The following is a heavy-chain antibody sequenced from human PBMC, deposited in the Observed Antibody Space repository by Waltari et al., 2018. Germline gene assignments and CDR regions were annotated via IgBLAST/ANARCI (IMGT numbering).Heavy chain of an antibody. CDR1: GYVFTNYG. J-gene: IGHJ6*02. CDR2: ISAYNGNT. CDR3: ARLSVTLSGVVVGSMDV. D-gene: IGHD3-3*01. V-gene: IGHV1-18*01. Sequence: QVQLVQSETEVKKPWASVKVSCKTSGYVFTNYGITWVRQAPGQGLEWVGWISAYNGNTKYAQQFQGRVTLTTEASTGTAYMDLRNLRSDDSAVYYCARLSVTLSGVVVGSMDVWGQGTTVTVSS.